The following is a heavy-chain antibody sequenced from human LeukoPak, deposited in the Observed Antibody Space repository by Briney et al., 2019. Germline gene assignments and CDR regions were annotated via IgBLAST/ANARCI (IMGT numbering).Heavy chain of an antibody. D-gene: IGHD3-22*01. CDR1: GYTFTSYG. CDR2: ISAYNGNT. CDR3: ATSDYYDSSGYLDY. J-gene: IGHJ4*02. V-gene: IGHV1-18*01. Sequence: GASVKVSCKASGYTFTSYGISWVRQAPGQGLEWMGWISAYNGNTNYAQKLQGRVTMTTDTSTSTAYMELRSLRSDDTAVYYCATSDYYDSSGYLDYWGQGTLVTVSS.